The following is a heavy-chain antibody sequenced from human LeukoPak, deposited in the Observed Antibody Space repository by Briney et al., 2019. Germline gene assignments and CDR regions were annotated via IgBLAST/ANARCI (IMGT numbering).Heavy chain of an antibody. J-gene: IGHJ5*02. CDR3: ARGRNTRNYYDSSGSFVFDP. D-gene: IGHD3-22*01. CDR2: INHSGST. CDR1: GGSFSGYY. V-gene: IGHV4-34*01. Sequence: SETLSLTCAVYGGSFSGYYWSWIRQPPGKGLEWIGEINHSGSTNYIPSLKSRVTISVDTSKNQFSLKLSSVTAADTAVYYCARGRNTRNYYDSSGSFVFDPWGQGTLVTVSS.